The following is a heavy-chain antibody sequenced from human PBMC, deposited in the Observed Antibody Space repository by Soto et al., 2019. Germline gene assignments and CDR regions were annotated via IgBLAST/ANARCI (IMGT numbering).Heavy chain of an antibody. CDR1: GGSISTGDFS. J-gene: IGHJ5*02. V-gene: IGHV4-31*03. CDR2: MYHSGSP. CDR3: ARTRVNVVGLNLEDTYFDP. D-gene: IGHD2-21*01. Sequence: QVQLQASGPGLVKPSQTLSLICTVSGGSISTGDFSWSWIRQHPGKGLEWIGDMYHSGSPYYNPSLKSRLTISVDPSKSQCSLRLSSVTAADTAVYYCARTRVNVVGLNLEDTYFDPWGQGTLVTVSS.